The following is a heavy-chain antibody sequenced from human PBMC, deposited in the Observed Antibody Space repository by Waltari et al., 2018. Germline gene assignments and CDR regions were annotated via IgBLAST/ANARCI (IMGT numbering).Heavy chain of an antibody. Sequence: QVQLVQSGAEVKKPGSSVKVSCKASGGTFSSYAISWVRQAPGQGLEWMGRISPIFGTANYAQKFQGRVTITAYKSTSTAYMELSSLRSEDTAVYYCAGDRASTVTTRGFDYWGQGTLVTVSS. V-gene: IGHV1-69*08. D-gene: IGHD4-17*01. CDR3: AGDRASTVTTRGFDY. CDR1: GGTFSSYA. CDR2: ISPIFGTA. J-gene: IGHJ4*02.